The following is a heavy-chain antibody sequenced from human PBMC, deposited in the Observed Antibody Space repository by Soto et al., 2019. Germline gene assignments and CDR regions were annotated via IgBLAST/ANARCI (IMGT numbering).Heavy chain of an antibody. J-gene: IGHJ6*02. CDR2: IYYSGST. D-gene: IGHD3-10*01. CDR1: GGSISSSSYY. Sequence: PSETLSLTCTVSGGSISSSSYYWGWIRQPPGKGLEWIGSIYYSGSTYYNPSLKSRVTISVDTSKNQFSLKLNSVTAADTAVYYCARDRFYDYYYYGMDVWGQGTTVTVSS. CDR3: ARDRFYDYYYYGMDV. V-gene: IGHV4-39*07.